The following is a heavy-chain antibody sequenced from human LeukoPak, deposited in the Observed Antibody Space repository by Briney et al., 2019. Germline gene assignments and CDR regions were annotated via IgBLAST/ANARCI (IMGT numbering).Heavy chain of an antibody. CDR1: GGHFSGYY. D-gene: IGHD2-15*01. CDR3: ARRSCSGGSCYLDY. Sequence: SETLSLTCAVYGGHFSGYYWSWIRQPPGKGLEWIGEINHSGSTNYNPSLKSRVTISADTSKNQFSLNLSSVTAADTAVYYCARRSCSGGSCYLDYWGQGTLVTVSS. V-gene: IGHV4-34*01. J-gene: IGHJ4*02. CDR2: INHSGST.